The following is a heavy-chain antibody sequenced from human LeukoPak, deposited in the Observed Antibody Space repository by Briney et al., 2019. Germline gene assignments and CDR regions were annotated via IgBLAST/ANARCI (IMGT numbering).Heavy chain of an antibody. V-gene: IGHV4-59*08. Sequence: SETLSLTCTVSGGSISSYYWSWIRQPPGKGLEWIGYIYYSGSTNYNPSLKGRVTISVDTSKNQFSLKLSSVTAADTAVYYCARNVGTYGSGSIRGGWFDPWGQGTLVTVSS. CDR1: GGSISSYY. D-gene: IGHD3-10*01. CDR3: ARNVGTYGSGSIRGGWFDP. J-gene: IGHJ5*02. CDR2: IYYSGST.